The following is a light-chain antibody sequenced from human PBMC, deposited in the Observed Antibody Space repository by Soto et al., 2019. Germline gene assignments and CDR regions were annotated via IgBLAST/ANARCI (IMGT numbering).Light chain of an antibody. V-gene: IGKV3-20*01. CDR1: QSVSTSY. CDR3: QHYNSYSEA. CDR2: GAS. J-gene: IGKJ1*01. Sequence: DIVLTQSPGTLSLSPGDRATLSCRASQSVSTSYLAWYQQNPGQAPRLLISGASSLQSGVPSRFSGSASGTEFTLTISSLQPDDFATYYCQHYNSYSEAFGQGTRWIS.